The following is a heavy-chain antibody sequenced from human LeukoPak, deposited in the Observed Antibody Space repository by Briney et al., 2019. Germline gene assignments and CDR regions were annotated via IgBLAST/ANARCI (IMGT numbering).Heavy chain of an antibody. J-gene: IGHJ3*02. CDR2: IAYTGST. CDR3: AGRVGDSAFDI. V-gene: IGHV4-59*08. D-gene: IGHD1-26*01. CDR1: GGSISSYY. Sequence: SETLSLICTVSGGSISSYYWSWTRQPPGKGLEWIGYIAYTGSTNYNPSLKSRVTISVDTSKNQFSLKLSSVTVADTAVYYCAGRVGDSAFDIWGPGTIITVSS.